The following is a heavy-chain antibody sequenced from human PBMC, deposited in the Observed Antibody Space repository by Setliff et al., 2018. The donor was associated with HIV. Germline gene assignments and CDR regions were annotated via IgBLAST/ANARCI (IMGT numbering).Heavy chain of an antibody. CDR1: GYTFTGYF. D-gene: IGHD6-6*01. CDR3: ARQLSNSLDH. J-gene: IGHJ4*02. CDR2: ISPHKGDT. V-gene: IGHV1-2*02. Sequence: ASVKVSCKASGYTFTGYFIHWVRQAPGQGLEWMGWISPHKGDTKIPRRFRGRVTMTRDTSISTAYMELSGLTSDDTAVYFCARQLSNSLDHWGQGTPVTVSS.